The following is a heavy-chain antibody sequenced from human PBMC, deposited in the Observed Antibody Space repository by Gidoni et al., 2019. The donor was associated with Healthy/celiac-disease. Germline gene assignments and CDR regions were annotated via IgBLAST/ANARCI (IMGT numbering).Heavy chain of an antibody. V-gene: IGHV4-59*01. CDR3: ASKGLVDTAMDDY. D-gene: IGHD5-18*01. J-gene: IGHJ4*02. CDR2: IYYSGST. Sequence: SWIRQPPGKGLEWIGYIYYSGSTNYNPSLKSRVTISVDTSKNQFSLKLSSVTAADTAVYYCASKGLVDTAMDDYWGQGTLVTVSS.